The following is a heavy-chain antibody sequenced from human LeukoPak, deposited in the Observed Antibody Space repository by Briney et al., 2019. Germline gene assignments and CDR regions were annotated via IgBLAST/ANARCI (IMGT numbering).Heavy chain of an antibody. V-gene: IGHV3-30-3*01. CDR1: GFTFSSYA. Sequence: GGSLRLFCAASGFTFSSYAMHWVRQAPGKGLEWVAVISYDGSNKYYADSVKGRFTISRDNSKNTLYLQMNSLRAEDTAVYYCAREFGLYCSSTSCAEIPNYYYYGMDVWGQGTTVTVSS. D-gene: IGHD2-2*01. CDR3: AREFGLYCSSTSCAEIPNYYYYGMDV. CDR2: ISYDGSNK. J-gene: IGHJ6*02.